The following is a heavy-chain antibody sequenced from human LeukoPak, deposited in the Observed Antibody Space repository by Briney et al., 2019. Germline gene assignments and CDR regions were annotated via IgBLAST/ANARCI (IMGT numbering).Heavy chain of an antibody. CDR3: ARHRYSSGWLEAFDV. D-gene: IGHD6-19*01. V-gene: IGHV4-38-2*01. CDR1: GDSISGGYS. CDR2: MYHSGNT. Sequence: PSETLSLTCAVSGDSISGGYSWGWIRQPPGKGLEWIGSMYHSGNTYYNPSLKSRVAISVDTSKNQFSLRLSSVTAADTAVYYCARHRYSSGWLEAFDVWGQGTMVTVSS. J-gene: IGHJ3*01.